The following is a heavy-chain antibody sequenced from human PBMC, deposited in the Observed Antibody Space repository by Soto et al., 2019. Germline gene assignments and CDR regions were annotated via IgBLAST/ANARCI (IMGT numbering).Heavy chain of an antibody. V-gene: IGHV1-18*01. CDR2: TSAYTDNI. CDR1: GYTFTSYG. J-gene: IGHJ4*02. D-gene: IGHD1-26*01. Sequence: ASVKVSCKASGYTFTSYGISWVRQTPGQGLEWMGWTSAYTDNINYAQKLQGRVTMTTDTSTNTAYMELRSLRSDDTAVYFCARDRLGATVDYWGQGTLVTVSS. CDR3: ARDRLGATVDY.